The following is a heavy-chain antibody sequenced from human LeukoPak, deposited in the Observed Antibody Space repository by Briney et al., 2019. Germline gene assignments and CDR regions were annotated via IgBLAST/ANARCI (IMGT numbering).Heavy chain of an antibody. CDR1: GFTFSSYA. V-gene: IGHV3-30*04. CDR2: ISYDGSNK. Sequence: PGGSLRLSCAASGFTFSSYAMHWVRQAPGKGLEWVAVISYDGSNKYYADSVKGRFTISRDNSKNTLYLQMNSLRAEDTAVYYCAKAYDYDSSGYYYVSYYYYYMDVWGKGTTVTVSS. CDR3: AKAYDYDSSGYYYVSYYYYYMDV. D-gene: IGHD3-22*01. J-gene: IGHJ6*03.